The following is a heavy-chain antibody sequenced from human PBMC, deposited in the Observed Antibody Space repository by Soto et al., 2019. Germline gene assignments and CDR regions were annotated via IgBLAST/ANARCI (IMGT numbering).Heavy chain of an antibody. Sequence: EVQLVESGGGLVKPGGSLRLSCAASGFTFSNAWMSWVRQAPGKGLEWVGRIKSKTDGGTTDYAAPVKGRFTISRDDSKNTLYLQMNSLKTEDTAVYYCTTPPRPGYYVENFDYWGQGTLVTVSS. V-gene: IGHV3-15*01. J-gene: IGHJ4*02. CDR3: TTPPRPGYYVENFDY. D-gene: IGHD4-17*01. CDR2: IKSKTDGGTT. CDR1: GFTFSNAW.